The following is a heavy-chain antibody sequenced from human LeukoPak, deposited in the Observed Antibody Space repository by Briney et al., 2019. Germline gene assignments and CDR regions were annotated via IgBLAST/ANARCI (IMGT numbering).Heavy chain of an antibody. CDR3: ARYFFSVSGSSGNVKNWFDP. CDR2: TNDSGST. Sequence: PSETLSLTCAAYGGSFSNYYWSWIRQPPGKGLEWIGETNDSGSTIDNPSLKRRLTISVDKSKNQFSLELTSVTAADTAVYYCARYFFSVSGSSGNVKNWFDPWGQGTLVTVSS. J-gene: IGHJ5*02. CDR1: GGSFSNYY. V-gene: IGHV4-34*01. D-gene: IGHD3-16*01.